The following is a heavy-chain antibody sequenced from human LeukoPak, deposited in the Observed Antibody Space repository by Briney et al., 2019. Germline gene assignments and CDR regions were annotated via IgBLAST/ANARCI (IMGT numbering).Heavy chain of an antibody. V-gene: IGHV3-11*06. J-gene: IGHJ4*02. Sequence: GGSLRLSCAASGFTFSDYCMIWVRQAPGKGLECISYISSTSGYTNYADSVKGRFTISRDNAKNSLYLQMNSLRADDTALYYCARIQNWGIDYWGQGTLVTVSS. D-gene: IGHD7-27*01. CDR2: ISSTSGYT. CDR3: ARIQNWGIDY. CDR1: GFTFSDYC.